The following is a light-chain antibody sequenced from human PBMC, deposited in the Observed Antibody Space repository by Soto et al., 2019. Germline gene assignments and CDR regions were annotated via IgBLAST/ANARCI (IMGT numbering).Light chain of an antibody. V-gene: IGKV3-20*01. Sequence: VLTQSPGTLSLSPGERATLSCRASQTVTSTSLAWYQQKPGQAPRLLIYGASSRATGIPDRFSGSGSGTDSTLTISRLEPEDFAVYHCQQYGNTPQTFGQGTKVDIK. CDR2: GAS. CDR3: QQYGNTPQT. J-gene: IGKJ1*01. CDR1: QTVTSTS.